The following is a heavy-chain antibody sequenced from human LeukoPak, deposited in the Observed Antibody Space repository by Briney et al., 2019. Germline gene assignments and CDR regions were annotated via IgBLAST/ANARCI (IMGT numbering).Heavy chain of an antibody. D-gene: IGHD6-19*01. CDR3: ARAHSSGWYGSDAFDI. J-gene: IGHJ3*02. V-gene: IGHV1-46*01. CDR2: INPSGGST. CDR1: GYTFTSYY. Sequence: ASVKVSCKASGYTFTSYYMHWVRQAPGQGLEWMGIINPSGGSTSYAQKFQGRVTMTRDTSTSTVYMELSSLRSDDTAVYYCARAHSSGWYGSDAFDIWGQGTMVTVSS.